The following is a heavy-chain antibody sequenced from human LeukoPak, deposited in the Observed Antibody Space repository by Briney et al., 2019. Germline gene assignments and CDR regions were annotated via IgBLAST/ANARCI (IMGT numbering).Heavy chain of an antibody. V-gene: IGHV3-23*01. Sequence: GGSLRLSCVGSGFTFNSYAMNWVRQAPGKGLQWVSTISASGASTFYADSVKGRFTISRDNSKNTVSLQVNSLRVEDTAIYYCAETYRDYFDSWGLGTLVTVSS. D-gene: IGHD5-18*01. CDR2: ISASGAST. CDR3: AETYRDYFDS. J-gene: IGHJ4*02. CDR1: GFTFNSYA.